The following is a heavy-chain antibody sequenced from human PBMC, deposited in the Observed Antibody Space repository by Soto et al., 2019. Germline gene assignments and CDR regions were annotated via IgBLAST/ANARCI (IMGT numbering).Heavy chain of an antibody. Sequence: QVLLVESGGGVVQPGRSLRLSCAASGFTFSSYAMHWVRQAPGKGLAWVAVISYDGSNNYYADSVNGRFTISRDNSKNTLYLKMNSLRAEDTAVYYCARDPVLAFVAAYYFDYWGQGTLVTVSS. D-gene: IGHD6-19*01. CDR1: GFTFSSYA. V-gene: IGHV3-30-3*01. CDR3: ARDPVLAFVAAYYFDY. CDR2: ISYDGSNN. J-gene: IGHJ4*02.